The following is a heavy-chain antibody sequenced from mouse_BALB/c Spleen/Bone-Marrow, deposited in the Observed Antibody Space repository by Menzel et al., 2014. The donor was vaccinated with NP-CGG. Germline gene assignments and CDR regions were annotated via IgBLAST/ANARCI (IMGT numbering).Heavy chain of an antibody. CDR1: GFTFSNHG. Sequence: EVQRVESGGDLVKPGGSLKLSCAASGFTFSNHGMSWVRQTPDKRLEWVATISSGGSYTYYPDSVKGRFTISRDNAKNTLYLQMSSLKSEDTAMYYCARRDGGPMDYWGQGTSVTVSS. J-gene: IGHJ4*01. D-gene: IGHD2-3*01. CDR2: ISSGGSYT. V-gene: IGHV5-6*01. CDR3: ARRDGGPMDY.